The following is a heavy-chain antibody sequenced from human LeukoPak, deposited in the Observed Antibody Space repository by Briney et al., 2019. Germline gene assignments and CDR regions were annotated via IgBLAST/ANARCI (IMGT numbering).Heavy chain of an antibody. CDR3: ARGDYGSGLRY. D-gene: IGHD3-10*01. Sequence: SETLSLTCAVYGGSFSGYYWSWIRQPPGKGLEWIGEINHSGSTNYNPSLKSRVTISVDTSKNQFSLKLSSVTAADTAVYYCARGDYGSGLRYWGQGTLVTVSS. J-gene: IGHJ4*02. CDR1: GGSFSGYY. CDR2: INHSGST. V-gene: IGHV4-34*01.